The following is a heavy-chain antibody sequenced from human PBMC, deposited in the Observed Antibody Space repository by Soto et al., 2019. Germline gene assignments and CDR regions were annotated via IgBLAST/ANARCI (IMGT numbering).Heavy chain of an antibody. Sequence: EVQLAESGGGLAQPGGSLRLSCAASGFTLSGYAMDWVRQAPGKGLEYVSGISSNGVGTYYANSVQGRFTISRDNSKNRVYLQVGLLTPKDRVVYDWAGRPPPAFYNRPAGGKGPTVTFS. D-gene: IGHD1-1*01. V-gene: IGHV3-64*01. CDR1: GFTLSGYA. CDR2: ISSNGVGT. CDR3: AGRPPPAFYNRPA. J-gene: IGHJ6*03.